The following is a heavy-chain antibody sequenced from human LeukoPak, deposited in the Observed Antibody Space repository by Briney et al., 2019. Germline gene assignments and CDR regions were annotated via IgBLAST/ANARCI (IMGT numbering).Heavy chain of an antibody. D-gene: IGHD5-12*01. Sequence: GASVKVSCKASGYTSTGYYMHWVRQAPGQRVEWMGWINPNSGGTNYAQKFQGRVTMTRDTSISTAYMELSRLRSDDTAVYYCAREGYSGYDYNYWGQGTLVTVSS. CDR3: AREGYSGYDYNY. J-gene: IGHJ4*02. V-gene: IGHV1-2*02. CDR1: GYTSTGYY. CDR2: INPNSGGT.